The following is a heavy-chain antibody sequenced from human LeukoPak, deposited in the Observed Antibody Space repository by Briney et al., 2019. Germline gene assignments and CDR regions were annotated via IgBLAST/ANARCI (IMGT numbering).Heavy chain of an antibody. CDR2: ISGSGGST. D-gene: IGHD6-19*01. Sequence: HPGGSLRLSCAASGFTFSSYAMSWVRQAPGKGLECVSAISGSGGSTYYADSVKGRFTISRDNSKNTLYLQMNSLRAEDTAVYYCAKGRIPPDSSGWYDYWGQGTLVTVSS. CDR3: AKGRIPPDSSGWYDY. V-gene: IGHV3-23*01. CDR1: GFTFSSYA. J-gene: IGHJ4*02.